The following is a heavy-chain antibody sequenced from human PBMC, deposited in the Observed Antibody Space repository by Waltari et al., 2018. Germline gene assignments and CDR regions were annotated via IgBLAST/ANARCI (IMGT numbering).Heavy chain of an antibody. Sequence: QVQLVQSGAEVKKPGSSVKVSCKASGGTFSSYAISWVRQAPGQGLEWMGGIIPILGIANYAQKFQGRVTITADESTSTAYMELSSLRSEDTAVYYCAREGCSSTSCSMTKYYYYYYMDVWGKGTTVTVSS. CDR2: IIPILGIA. D-gene: IGHD2-2*01. J-gene: IGHJ6*03. CDR3: AREGCSSTSCSMTKYYYYYYMDV. CDR1: GGTFSSYA. V-gene: IGHV1-69*04.